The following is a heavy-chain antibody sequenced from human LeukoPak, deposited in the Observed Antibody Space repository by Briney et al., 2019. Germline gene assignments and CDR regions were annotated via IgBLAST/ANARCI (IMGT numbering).Heavy chain of an antibody. CDR2: IKQDGSEK. CDR3: ARLYDYGDYVFFD. Sequence: GGSLRLPCAASGFTFSSYWMSWVRQAPGKGLEWVANIKQDGSEKYYVDSVKGRFTISRDNAKNSLYLQMNSLRAEDTAVYYRARLYDYGDYVFFDWGQGTLVTVSS. D-gene: IGHD4-17*01. CDR1: GFTFSSYW. J-gene: IGHJ4*02. V-gene: IGHV3-7*01.